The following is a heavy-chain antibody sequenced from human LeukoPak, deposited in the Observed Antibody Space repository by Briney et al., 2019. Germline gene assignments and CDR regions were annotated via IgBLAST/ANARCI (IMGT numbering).Heavy chain of an antibody. CDR3: ANRYCSGGSCYHFDY. CDR1: GFTFSSYA. J-gene: IGHJ4*02. Sequence: PGGSLRPSCAASGFTFSSYAMSWVRQAPGKGLEWVSAISGSGGSTYYADSVKGRFTISRDNSKNTLYLQMNSLRAEDTAVYYCANRYCSGGSCYHFDYWGQGTLVTVSS. CDR2: ISGSGGST. V-gene: IGHV3-23*01. D-gene: IGHD2-15*01.